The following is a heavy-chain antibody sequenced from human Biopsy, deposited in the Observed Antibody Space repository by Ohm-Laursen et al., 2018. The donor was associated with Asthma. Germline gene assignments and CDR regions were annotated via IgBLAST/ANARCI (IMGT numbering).Heavy chain of an antibody. CDR3: AKDLSKAGGGSNDYYYGMDV. Sequence: SLRLSCTAAGFTFSNYAMTWVRQAPGKGLEWVSAISGGGGGTKYADSVKGRFTISRDNSKNTLSLQMSSLRAEDTALYYCAKDLSKAGGGSNDYYYGMDVWGQGTTVTVAS. J-gene: IGHJ6*02. CDR2: ISGGGGGT. CDR1: GFTFSNYA. V-gene: IGHV3-23*01. D-gene: IGHD3-10*01.